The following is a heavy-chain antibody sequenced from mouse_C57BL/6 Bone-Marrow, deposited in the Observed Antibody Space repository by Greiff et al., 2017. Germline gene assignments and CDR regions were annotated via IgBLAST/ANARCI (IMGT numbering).Heavy chain of an antibody. J-gene: IGHJ1*03. CDR1: GYTFTSYW. CDR3: ARSNYGSSPWYFDV. D-gene: IGHD1-1*01. CDR2: IDPSDSET. Sequence: QVQLQQSGAELVRPGSSVKLSCKASGYTFTSYWMHWVKQRPIQGLEWIGNIDPSDSETHYNQKFKDKATLTVDKSSSTAYMQLSSLTSEDSAVYYCARSNYGSSPWYFDVWGTGTTVTVSS. V-gene: IGHV1-52*01.